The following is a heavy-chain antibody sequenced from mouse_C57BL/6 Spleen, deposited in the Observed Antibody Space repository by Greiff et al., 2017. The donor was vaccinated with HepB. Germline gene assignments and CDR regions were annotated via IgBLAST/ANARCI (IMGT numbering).Heavy chain of an antibody. CDR1: GYTFTSYW. CDR2: IDPSDSET. CDR3: AKGNWDGHFDY. Sequence: QVQLKQPGAELVRPGSSVKLSCKASGYTFTSYWMHWVKQRPIQGLEWIGNIDPSDSETHYNQKFKDKATLTVDKSSSTAYMQLSSLTSEDSAVYYCAKGNWDGHFDYWGQGTTLTVSS. J-gene: IGHJ2*01. V-gene: IGHV1-52*01. D-gene: IGHD4-1*01.